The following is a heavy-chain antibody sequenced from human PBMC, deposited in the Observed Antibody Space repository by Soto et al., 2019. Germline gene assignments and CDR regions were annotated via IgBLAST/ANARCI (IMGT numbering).Heavy chain of an antibody. CDR2: ISQTGST. CDR1: GGSVTDGHW. CDR3: ARGSWLVITPYFDY. D-gene: IGHD3-9*01. Sequence: QVQLQESGPGLVKPSGTLSLTCAVSGGSVTDGHWWTWVRQPPGQGLEWIGDISQTGSTKYNPSLKSLVTISVDKSKNQFSLNLSSVTAADTALYYCARGSWLVITPYFDYWGQGTLVTVSS. V-gene: IGHV4-4*02. J-gene: IGHJ4*02.